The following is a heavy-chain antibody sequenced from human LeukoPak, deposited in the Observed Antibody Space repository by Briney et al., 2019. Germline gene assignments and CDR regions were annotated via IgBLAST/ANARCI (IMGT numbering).Heavy chain of an antibody. D-gene: IGHD7-27*01. CDR3: AKDGNWARFEN. CDR2: ISGSGGST. V-gene: IGHV3-23*01. Sequence: GGSLRLSCAASGFTFSSYGMSWVRQAPGKGLEWVSAISGSGGSTYYADSVKGRFTISRDNSKNTLYLQMNSLRAEDTAVYYCAKDGNWARFENWGQGTLVTVSS. J-gene: IGHJ4*02. CDR1: GFTFSSYG.